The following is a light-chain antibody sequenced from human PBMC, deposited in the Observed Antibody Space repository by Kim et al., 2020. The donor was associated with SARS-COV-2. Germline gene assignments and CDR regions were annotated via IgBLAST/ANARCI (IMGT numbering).Light chain of an antibody. CDR2: DTS. CDR1: QTVSSDY. CDR3: QQYASLPRT. V-gene: IGKV3-20*01. J-gene: IGKJ1*01. Sequence: SPEESAPLSCWASQTVSSDYLVWYQQKPGQSPRLLIYDTSTRVTGIPNRFSGRGSGTNFTLTIGRLEPEDSAIYYCQQYASLPRTYGQGTKVDIK.